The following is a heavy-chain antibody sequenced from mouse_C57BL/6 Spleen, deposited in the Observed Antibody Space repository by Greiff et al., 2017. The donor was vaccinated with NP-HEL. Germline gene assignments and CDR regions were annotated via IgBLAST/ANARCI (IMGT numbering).Heavy chain of an antibody. D-gene: IGHD2-1*01. V-gene: IGHV14-4*01. CDR1: GFNIKDDY. Sequence: EVQLQQSGAELVRPGASVKLSCTASGFNIKDDYMHWVKQRPEQGLEWIGWIDPENGDTEYASKFQGKATITADTSSNTAYLQLSSLTSEDTAVYYCTFYGNYVFAYWGQGTLVTVSA. CDR2: IDPENGDT. CDR3: TFYGNYVFAY. J-gene: IGHJ3*01.